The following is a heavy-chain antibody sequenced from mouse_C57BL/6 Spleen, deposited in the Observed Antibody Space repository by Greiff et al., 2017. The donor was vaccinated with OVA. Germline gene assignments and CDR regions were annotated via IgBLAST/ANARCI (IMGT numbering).Heavy chain of an antibody. V-gene: IGHV5-15*01. Sequence: EVKLVESGGGLVQPGGSLKLSCAASGFTFSDYGMAWVRQAPRKGPEWVAFISNLAYSIYYADTVTGRFTISRENAKNTLYLEMSSLRSEDTAMYYCARQTTVGHFDVWGTGTTVTVSS. CDR2: ISNLAYSI. CDR1: GFTFSDYG. CDR3: ARQTTVGHFDV. D-gene: IGHD1-1*01. J-gene: IGHJ1*03.